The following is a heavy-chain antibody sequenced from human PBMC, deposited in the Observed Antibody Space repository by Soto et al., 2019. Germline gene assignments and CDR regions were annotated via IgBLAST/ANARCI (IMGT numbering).Heavy chain of an antibody. CDR2: MNPNSGNT. CDR1: GYTFTSYD. CDR3: ARDGYSSSWTNYYGMDV. V-gene: IGHV1-8*01. J-gene: IGHJ6*02. Sequence: QVQLVQSGAEVKKPGASVKVSCKASGYTFTSYDINWVRQATGQGLEWMGWMNPNSGNTGYAQKFQGRVTMTRNTSXSXXYMELSSLRSEDTAVYYCARDGYSSSWTNYYGMDVWGQGTTVTVSS. D-gene: IGHD6-13*01.